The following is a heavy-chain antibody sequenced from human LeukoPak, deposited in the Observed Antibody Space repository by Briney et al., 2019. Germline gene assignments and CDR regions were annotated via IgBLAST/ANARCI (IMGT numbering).Heavy chain of an antibody. Sequence: GGSLRLSCAASGFTFSSYAMHWVRQAPGKGLEWVAVISYDGSNKYYADSVKGRFTISRDNSKNTLYLQMNSLRAEDTAVYYCAKHYYDGSGYLVDYWGQGTLVTVSS. V-gene: IGHV3-30*04. CDR2: ISYDGSNK. D-gene: IGHD3-22*01. J-gene: IGHJ4*02. CDR1: GFTFSSYA. CDR3: AKHYYDGSGYLVDY.